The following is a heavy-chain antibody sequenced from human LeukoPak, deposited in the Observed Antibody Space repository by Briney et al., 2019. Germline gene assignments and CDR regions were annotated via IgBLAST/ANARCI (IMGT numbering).Heavy chain of an antibody. CDR2: ISYDGSNK. CDR1: GFTFSSYG. CDR3: AKGDYGSGSYYGMDV. J-gene: IGHJ6*02. D-gene: IGHD3-10*01. Sequence: PGGSLRLSCAASGFTFSSYGMHWVRQAPGKGLEWVAVISYDGSNKYYADSVKGRFTISRDNSKNTLYLQMTSLRAEDTAVYYCAKGDYGSGSYYGMDVWGQGTTVTVSS. V-gene: IGHV3-30*18.